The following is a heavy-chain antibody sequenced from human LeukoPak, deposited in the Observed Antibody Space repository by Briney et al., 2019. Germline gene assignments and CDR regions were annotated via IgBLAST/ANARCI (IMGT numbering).Heavy chain of an antibody. D-gene: IGHD6-19*01. CDR2: IYYSGST. Sequence: SETLSLTCTVSGGSISSYYWSWLRQPPGKGLEWIGYIYYSGSTNYNPSLKSRVTISVDTSKNQFSLKLSSVTAADTAVYYCARVIPGSGWMIAYWGQGTLVTVSS. V-gene: IGHV4-59*12. CDR1: GGSISSYY. J-gene: IGHJ4*02. CDR3: ARVIPGSGWMIAY.